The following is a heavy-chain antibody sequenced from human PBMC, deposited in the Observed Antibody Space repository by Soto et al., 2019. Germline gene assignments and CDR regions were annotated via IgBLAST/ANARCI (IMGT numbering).Heavy chain of an antibody. CDR1: GYTFTSYA. J-gene: IGHJ2*01. V-gene: IGHV1-3*01. CDR2: INAGNGNT. CDR3: ARGGSLYWYFDL. D-gene: IGHD1-26*01. Sequence: QAQLVQSGAEVKKPGASVKVSCKASGYTFTSYAMHWVRQAPGQRLEWMGWINAGNGNTKYSQKFQGRVTITRDTSASTAYMELSSLRSEDTAVYCCARGGSLYWYFDLWGRGTLVTVSS.